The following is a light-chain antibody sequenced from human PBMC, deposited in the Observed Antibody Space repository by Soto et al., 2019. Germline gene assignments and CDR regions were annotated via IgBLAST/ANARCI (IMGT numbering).Light chain of an antibody. CDR1: QGVSGN. V-gene: IGKV3-15*01. Sequence: EIVMTQSPATLSVSPGERATLSCRASQGVSGNLAWYQQNPGQAPRLLIYGASTRATGIPARFSGSGSGTDFTLTISSLQSEDFAVYYCQQYDNWPPWTFGQGTKVEIK. J-gene: IGKJ1*01. CDR2: GAS. CDR3: QQYDNWPPWT.